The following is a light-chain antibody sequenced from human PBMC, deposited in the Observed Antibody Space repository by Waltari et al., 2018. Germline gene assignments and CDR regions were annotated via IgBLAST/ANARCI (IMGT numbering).Light chain of an antibody. J-gene: IGKJ5*01. V-gene: IGKV3-20*01. CDR3: QQYGSSPIT. Sequence: IVLTQSPGPLSLSPGDSVTLSCRASQTVSSSYLAWYQHKPGQSPRLLIYGASSRATGIPDRFSGSGSGTDFTLSISRLEPEDFAVYYCQQYGSSPITFGQGTRLE. CDR2: GAS. CDR1: QTVSSSY.